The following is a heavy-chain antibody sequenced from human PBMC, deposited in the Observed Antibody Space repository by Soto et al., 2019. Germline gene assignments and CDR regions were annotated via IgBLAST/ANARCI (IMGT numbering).Heavy chain of an antibody. Sequence: GSLRLSCAASGFTFSSYAMSWVRQAPGKGLEWVSAISGSGGSTYYADSVKGRFTISRDNSKNTLYLQMNSLRAEDTAVYYCAKDSSYGPYYYYYYGMDVWGQGTTVTVSS. CDR1: GFTFSSYA. D-gene: IGHD5-18*01. CDR3: AKDSSYGPYYYYYYGMDV. V-gene: IGHV3-23*01. J-gene: IGHJ6*02. CDR2: ISGSGGST.